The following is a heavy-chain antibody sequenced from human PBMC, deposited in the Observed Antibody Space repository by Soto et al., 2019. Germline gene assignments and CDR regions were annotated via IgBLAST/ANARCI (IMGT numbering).Heavy chain of an antibody. D-gene: IGHD2-21*01. V-gene: IGHV3-23*01. CDR1: GFNFSDFA. J-gene: IGHJ4*02. CDR2: ASGSGSGT. CDR3: AKGRPGVAAAPDY. Sequence: EVQLLESGGGSVHPGESLRLSCAASGFNFSDFAMAWVRQAPGKGLEWVSSASGSGSGTYYADYVKGRFTISRDNSKNTLFLHMTNLRAGDTALYFCAKGRPGVAAAPDYWGQGTLVTVSS.